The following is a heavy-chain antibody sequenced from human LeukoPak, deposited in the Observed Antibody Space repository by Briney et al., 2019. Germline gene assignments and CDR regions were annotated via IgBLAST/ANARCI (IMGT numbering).Heavy chain of an antibody. CDR1: GFTFSDHY. D-gene: IGHD6-19*01. V-gene: IGHV3-72*01. CDR3: ARALYSSSGWYGEYYYGMDV. CDR2: TRNKSNSYNT. Sequence: GGSLRLSCAASGFTFSDHYMDWVRQAPGKGLELVGRTRNKSNSYNTEYAASVKGRFTISRDDSKNSLYLQMNSLKTEDTAVYYCARALYSSSGWYGEYYYGMDVWGQGTTVTVSS. J-gene: IGHJ6*02.